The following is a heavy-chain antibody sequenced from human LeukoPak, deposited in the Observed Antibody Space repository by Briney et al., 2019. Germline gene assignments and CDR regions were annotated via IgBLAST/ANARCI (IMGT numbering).Heavy chain of an antibody. CDR2: IYYSGRT. V-gene: IGHV4-39*01. D-gene: IGHD3-22*01. CDR3: ARRRYYDGSGYLE. CDR1: GDSVSRSDSY. Sequence: SETLSLICSVSGDSVSRSDSYWDWIRQPPGKGLEWIGTIYYSGRTYYSPSLKSRVTMSVDPSNNQFSLNLRSVTAADTALYYCARRRYYDGSGYLEWGQGTLLSVSS. J-gene: IGHJ1*01.